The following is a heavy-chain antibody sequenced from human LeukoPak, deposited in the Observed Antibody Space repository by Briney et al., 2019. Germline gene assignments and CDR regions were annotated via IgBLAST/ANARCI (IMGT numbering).Heavy chain of an antibody. CDR1: GGSIASGCHY. CDR2: IHYSGST. D-gene: IGHD2-15*01. V-gene: IGHV4-31*03. J-gene: IGHJ3*02. CDR3: ARPDSHAAGSLPFDAFDI. Sequence: PSQTLSLTCSVSGGSIASGCHYWIWIRQPPGKGLEGIGYIHYSGSTCHNLSLESRVTMSVDTSQNHLSLKLSSVTAADTAVYYCARPDSHAAGSLPFDAFDIWGHGKIVTVSS.